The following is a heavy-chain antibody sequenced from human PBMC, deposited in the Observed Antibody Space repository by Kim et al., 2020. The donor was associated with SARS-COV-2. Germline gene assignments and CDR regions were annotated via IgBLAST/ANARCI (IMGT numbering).Heavy chain of an antibody. V-gene: IGHV3-7*01. D-gene: IGHD3-10*01. CDR2: IKQDGSEK. Sequence: GGSLRLSCAASGFTLSSYWMSWVRQAPGKGLEWVANIKQDGSEKYYVDSVKGRVTISRDNAENSLSLQMNSLRVEDTAVYYCARDPVYYASGTYSMKSWYFDLWGRGTLVTVSS. CDR1: GFTLSSYW. CDR3: ARDPVYYASGTYSMKSWYFDL. J-gene: IGHJ2*01.